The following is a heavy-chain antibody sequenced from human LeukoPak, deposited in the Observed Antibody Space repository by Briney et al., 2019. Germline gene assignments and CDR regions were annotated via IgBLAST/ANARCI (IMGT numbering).Heavy chain of an antibody. CDR3: ARAGDSSGYYYVDY. V-gene: IGHV4-39*07. CDR2: IYYSGST. Sequence: SETLSLTCTVSGGPISSSSYYWGWIRQPPGKGLEWIGSIYYSGSTYYNPSLKSRVTISVDTSKNQFSLKLSSVTAADTAVYYCARAGDSSGYYYVDYWGQGTLVTVSS. CDR1: GGPISSSSYY. J-gene: IGHJ4*02. D-gene: IGHD3-22*01.